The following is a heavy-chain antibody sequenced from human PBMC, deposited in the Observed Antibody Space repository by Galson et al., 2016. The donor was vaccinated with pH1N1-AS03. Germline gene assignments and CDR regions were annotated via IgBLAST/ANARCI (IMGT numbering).Heavy chain of an antibody. V-gene: IGHV1-69*13. CDR1: GGTFGNYA. CDR3: VRDTAPGGADV. Sequence: SVKVSCKASGGTFGNYAVSWVRLAPGQGLEWLGAIVPVFGTTNYAQTFQGRLTITADASTSTANMELSGLRLDDTALYYCVRDTAPGGADVWGRGTTVTVSS. J-gene: IGHJ6*01. D-gene: IGHD4-17*01. CDR2: IVPVFGTT.